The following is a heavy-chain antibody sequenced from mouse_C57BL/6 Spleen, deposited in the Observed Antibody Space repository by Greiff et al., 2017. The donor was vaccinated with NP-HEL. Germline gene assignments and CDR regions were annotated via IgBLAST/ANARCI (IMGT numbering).Heavy chain of an antibody. CDR2: IYPNSGST. Sequence: VQLQQPGAELVKPGASVKLSCKASGYTFTSYWMHWVKQRPGQGLEWIGMIYPNSGSTNYNEKFKSKATLTVDKSSSPAYMQLSSLTSEGSAVYDCASYYYGSSRAWFAYWGQGTLVTVSA. CDR1: GYTFTSYW. V-gene: IGHV1-64*01. CDR3: ASYYYGSSRAWFAY. J-gene: IGHJ3*01. D-gene: IGHD1-1*01.